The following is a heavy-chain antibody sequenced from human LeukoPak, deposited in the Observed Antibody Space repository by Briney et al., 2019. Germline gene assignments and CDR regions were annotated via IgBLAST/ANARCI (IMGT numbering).Heavy chain of an antibody. J-gene: IGHJ4*02. Sequence: ASVKVSCKASGYTFTSYYMHWVRQAPGQGLEWMGIINPSGGSTSYAQKFQGRVTMTRDTSTSTVYMELSSLRSEDTAVYYCARDSSSWYDSGYYFDYWGQGTLVTVSS. CDR3: ARDSSSWYDSGYYFDY. CDR1: GYTFTSYY. CDR2: INPSGGST. D-gene: IGHD6-13*01. V-gene: IGHV1-46*01.